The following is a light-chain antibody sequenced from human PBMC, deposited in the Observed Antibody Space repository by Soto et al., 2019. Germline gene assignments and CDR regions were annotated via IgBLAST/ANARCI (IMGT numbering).Light chain of an antibody. CDR1: QSVLYSSNNLNY. V-gene: IGKV4-1*01. J-gene: IGKJ4*01. CDR3: QQYYSTPLT. CDR2: WAS. Sequence: DIVMTQSPDSLAVSLGERATINCKSSQSVLYSSNNLNYLAWYQQKPGQPPKLLIYWASTPESGVPDRFSGSGSGTDFTLTISSLQNEDVAVYYCQQYYSTPLTFGGGTKVEIK.